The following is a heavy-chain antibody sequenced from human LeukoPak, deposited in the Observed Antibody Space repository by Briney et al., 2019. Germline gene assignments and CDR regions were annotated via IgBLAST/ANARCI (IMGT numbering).Heavy chain of an antibody. D-gene: IGHD6-6*01. CDR3: ARDDRSGYSSSRGIPD. V-gene: IGHV7-4-1*02. J-gene: IGHJ4*02. Sequence: ASVKVSCKASGYTFTSYAMNWVRQAPGQGLEWMGWINTNTGNPTYAQGFTGRFVFSLDTSVSTAYLQISSLKAEDTAVYYCARDDRSGYSSSRGIPDWGQGTLVTVSS. CDR2: INTNTGNP. CDR1: GYTFTSYA.